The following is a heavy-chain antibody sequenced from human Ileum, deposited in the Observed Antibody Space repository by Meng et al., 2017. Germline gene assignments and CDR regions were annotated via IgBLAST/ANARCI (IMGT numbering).Heavy chain of an antibody. J-gene: IGHJ5*02. Sequence: VQPVESGGGLVKPGGSLRLFCAASGFTFSSYSMNWVRQAPGKGLEWVSSISSSSSYIYYADSVKGRFTISRDNAKNSLYLQMNSLRAEDTAVYYCAREGIAAAGTWFDPWGQGTLVTVSS. CDR1: GFTFSSYS. V-gene: IGHV3-21*01. CDR2: ISSSSSYI. D-gene: IGHD6-13*01. CDR3: AREGIAAAGTWFDP.